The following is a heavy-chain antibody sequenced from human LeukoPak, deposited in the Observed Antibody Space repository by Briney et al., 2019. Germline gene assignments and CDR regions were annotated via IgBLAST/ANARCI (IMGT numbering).Heavy chain of an antibody. CDR3: GGVGGRSSIGGDC. CDR1: GFTLSTYW. V-gene: IGHV3-74*01. Sequence: GGSLRLSCAASGFTLSTYWMHWVRQAPGTGLVWVSRIKSDGSNSNYADCVKGRFTISRDNAKNTLYLQMNSLRAEDTAVYHCGGVGGRSSIGGDCWGQGTLVTVSS. D-gene: IGHD3-10*01. CDR2: IKSDGSNS. J-gene: IGHJ4*02.